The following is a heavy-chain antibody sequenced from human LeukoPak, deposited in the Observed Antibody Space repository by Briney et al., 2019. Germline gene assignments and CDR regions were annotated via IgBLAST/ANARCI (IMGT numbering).Heavy chain of an antibody. CDR2: IYYSGST. J-gene: IGHJ4*02. CDR1: GDSISSSSYY. D-gene: IGHD6-13*01. CDR3: AKQMRQQLTPVDY. V-gene: IGHV4-39*01. Sequence: TSETLSLTCIISGDSISSSSYYWAWIRQPPGKGLEWIGSIYYSGSTYYNPSLKSRVTISVDTSKNQFSLKLSSVTAADTAVYYCAKQMRQQLTPVDYWGQGTLVTVSS.